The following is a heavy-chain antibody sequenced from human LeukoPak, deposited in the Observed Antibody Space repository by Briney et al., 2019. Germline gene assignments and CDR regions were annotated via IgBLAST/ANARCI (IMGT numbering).Heavy chain of an antibody. D-gene: IGHD5-12*01. Sequence: PGGSLRLSCAASGFTFSSYAMSWVRQAPGKGLEWASAISGSGGSTYYADSVKGRFAISRDNSKNTLYLQMNSLRAEDTPVYYCAKASPIVATTYDYWGQGTLVTVSS. CDR3: AKASPIVATTYDY. V-gene: IGHV3-23*01. J-gene: IGHJ4*02. CDR2: ISGSGGST. CDR1: GFTFSSYA.